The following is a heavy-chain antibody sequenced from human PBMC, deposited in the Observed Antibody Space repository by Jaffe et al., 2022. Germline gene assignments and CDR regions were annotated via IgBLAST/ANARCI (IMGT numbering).Heavy chain of an antibody. CDR2: ISGSGGST. CDR1: GFTFSSYA. D-gene: IGHD3-10*01. CDR3: ANPPYYYGSGSYIDSPVKLRGAYYYYMDV. J-gene: IGHJ6*03. Sequence: EVQLLESGGGLVQPGGSLRLSCAASGFTFSSYAMSWVRQAPGKGLEWVSAISGSGGSTYYADSVKGRFTISRDNSKNTLYLQMNSLRAEDTAVYYCANPPYYYGSGSYIDSPVKLRGAYYYYMDVWGKGTTVTVSS. V-gene: IGHV3-23*01.